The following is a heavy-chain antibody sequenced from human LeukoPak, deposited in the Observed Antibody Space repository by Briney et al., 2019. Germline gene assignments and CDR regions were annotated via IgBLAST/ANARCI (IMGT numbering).Heavy chain of an antibody. CDR3: ARVGRWLHRDAFDI. Sequence: SETLSLTCTVSGGSISSSSYYWGWIRQPPGKGLEWIGSIYYSGSTYYNPSLKSRVIISVDTSKNQFSLKLSSVTAADTAVYYCARVGRWLHRDAFDIWGQGTMVTVSS. CDR2: IYYSGST. D-gene: IGHD5-24*01. J-gene: IGHJ3*02. CDR1: GGSISSSSYY. V-gene: IGHV4-39*01.